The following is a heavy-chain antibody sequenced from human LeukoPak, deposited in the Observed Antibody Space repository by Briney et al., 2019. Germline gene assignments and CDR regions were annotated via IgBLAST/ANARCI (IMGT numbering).Heavy chain of an antibody. Sequence: PSVTLSLTCTVSGGSISSSSYYWGWIRQPPGKGLEWIGSIYYSGSTYYNPSLKSRVTISVDTSKNQFSLKLSSVTAADTAVYYCARHDYSNYANWFDPWGQGTLVTVSS. CDR2: IYYSGST. CDR3: ARHDYSNYANWFDP. J-gene: IGHJ5*02. CDR1: GGSISSSSYY. D-gene: IGHD4-11*01. V-gene: IGHV4-39*01.